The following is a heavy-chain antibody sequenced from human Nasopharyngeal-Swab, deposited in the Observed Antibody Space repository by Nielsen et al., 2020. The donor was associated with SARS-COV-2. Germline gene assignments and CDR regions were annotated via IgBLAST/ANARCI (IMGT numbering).Heavy chain of an antibody. CDR3: ARQGVFVPAYFHQYYMDV. Sequence: GESLKISCAVSGFTFSNYWMSWVRQAPGKGLEWVANIKQDGSEKYYVDSVKGRFTVSRDNPKNLLYLQVNSLRAEDTAVYYCARQGVFVPAYFHQYYMDVWGKGTTVTVSS. CDR1: GFTFSNYW. D-gene: IGHD3-16*02. V-gene: IGHV3-7*03. J-gene: IGHJ6*03. CDR2: IKQDGSEK.